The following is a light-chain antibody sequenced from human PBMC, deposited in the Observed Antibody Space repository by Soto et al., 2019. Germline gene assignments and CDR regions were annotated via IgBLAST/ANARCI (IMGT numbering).Light chain of an antibody. Sequence: EIVLTQSPATLSSFPGDRVTLSCRASQYINTRLAWYQHRPGQAPRLLIYQTSIRAAGIPARFSASGSGTDVTLTISDGQPEDFALYYCHQRQSWPRTFGQGTKVDI. J-gene: IGKJ1*01. CDR1: QYINTR. CDR3: HQRQSWPRT. V-gene: IGKV3-11*01. CDR2: QTS.